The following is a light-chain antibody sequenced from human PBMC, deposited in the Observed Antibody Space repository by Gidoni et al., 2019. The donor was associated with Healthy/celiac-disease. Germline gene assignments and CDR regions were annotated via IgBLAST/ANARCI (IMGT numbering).Light chain of an antibody. CDR2: DAS. CDR1: PSVSSY. Sequence: EIVLTQSPATLSLSPGERATLSCRASPSVSSYLAWYQQKPGQAPRLLIYDASNRATGIPARFSGSGSGTDFTLTISSLEPEDFAVYYCQQRSNWPPYTFXQXTKLEIK. J-gene: IGKJ2*01. V-gene: IGKV3-11*01. CDR3: QQRSNWPPYT.